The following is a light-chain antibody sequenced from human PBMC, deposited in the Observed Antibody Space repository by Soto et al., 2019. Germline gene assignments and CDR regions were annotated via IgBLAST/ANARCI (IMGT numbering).Light chain of an antibody. CDR2: WAS. V-gene: IGKV4-1*01. CDR3: QQYYSNPFT. J-gene: IGKJ4*01. Sequence: DIVMTQSPEYLAGSLGERATINCKSSQSVLYTPNAKNYLAWYQNKPGQSTKLLIYWASTRESGVPDRFSGSGSGTDFTLTISSLQAEDMAVYYCQQYYSNPFTFGGGTKVDI. CDR1: QSVLYTPNAKNY.